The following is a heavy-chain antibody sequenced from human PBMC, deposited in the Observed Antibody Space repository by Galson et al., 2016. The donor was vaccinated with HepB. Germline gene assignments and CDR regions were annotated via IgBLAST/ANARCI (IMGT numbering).Heavy chain of an antibody. V-gene: IGHV1-24*01. Sequence: SVKVSCKVSGYSLTDLSMHWVRQGPGTGVEWMGGFDPEDRRTIYAPKFQDRVTLTEDTSTDTAYMELNSLSSDDTAVYFCATLAYGDSALDCWGQGTLFTVSS. CDR2: FDPEDRRT. D-gene: IGHD4-17*01. J-gene: IGHJ4*02. CDR3: ATLAYGDSALDC. CDR1: GYSLTDLS.